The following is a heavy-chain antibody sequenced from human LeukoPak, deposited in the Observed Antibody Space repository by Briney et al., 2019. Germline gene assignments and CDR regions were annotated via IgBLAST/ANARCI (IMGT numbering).Heavy chain of an antibody. J-gene: IGHJ5*02. D-gene: IGHD3-3*01. Sequence: ASVKVSCKASGYTFTSYAISWVRQAPGQGLEWMGRIIPILGIANYAQKFQGRVTITADKSTSTAYMELSSLRSEDTAVYYCAGTYYDFWSGYPPYNWFDPWGQGTLVTVSA. V-gene: IGHV1-69*04. CDR2: IIPILGIA. CDR3: AGTYYDFWSGYPPYNWFDP. CDR1: GYTFTSYA.